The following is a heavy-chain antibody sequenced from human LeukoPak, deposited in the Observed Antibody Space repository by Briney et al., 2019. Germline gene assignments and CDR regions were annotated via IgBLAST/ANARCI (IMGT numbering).Heavy chain of an antibody. CDR1: GYSFTSYW. D-gene: IGHD2-2*01. CDR2: IYPGDSDT. J-gene: IGHJ3*02. CDR3: ARYGYCSSTSCYDAFDI. Sequence: GESLKISCKGSGYSFTSYWIGWVRQMPGKGLEWMGIIYPGDSDTRYSPSFQGQVTISADKSISTAYLQWSSLKASDTAMYYCARYGYCSSTSCYDAFDIWGQGTMVTVSS. V-gene: IGHV5-51*01.